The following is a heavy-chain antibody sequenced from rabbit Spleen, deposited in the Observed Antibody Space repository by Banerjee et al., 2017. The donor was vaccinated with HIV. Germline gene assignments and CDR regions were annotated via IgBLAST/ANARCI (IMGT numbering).Heavy chain of an antibody. Sequence: QEQLEESGGGLVQPEGSLTLTCKASGFSFSDRDVMCWVRQAPGKGLEWIACINAATAKPVYATWAKGRFTISRTSSTTVTLRMTSLTVADRATYFCARDLLGVIGWNFYLWGPGTLVTVS. CDR3: ARDLLGVIGWNFYL. D-gene: IGHD1-1*01. CDR2: INAATAKP. CDR1: GFSFSDRDV. V-gene: IGHV1S45*01. J-gene: IGHJ4*01.